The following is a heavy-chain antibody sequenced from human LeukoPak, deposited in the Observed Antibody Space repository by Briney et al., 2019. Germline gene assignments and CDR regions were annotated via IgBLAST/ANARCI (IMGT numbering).Heavy chain of an antibody. CDR2: LSGYDDST. CDR3: AKFRGLVVVTYYYDF. J-gene: IGHJ4*02. D-gene: IGHD3-22*01. V-gene: IGHV3-23*01. Sequence: PGGSLRLSCAASGFTFSTHAMSWVRQAPGKGLEWVSTLSGYDDSTYYADSVKGRFTISRDISKNTLYLEMNSLRADDTAVYYCAKFRGLVVVTYYYDFWGQGTLVTVSS. CDR1: GFTFSTHA.